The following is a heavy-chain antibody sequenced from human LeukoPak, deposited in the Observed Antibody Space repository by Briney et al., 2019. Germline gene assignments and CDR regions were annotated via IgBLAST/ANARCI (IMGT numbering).Heavy chain of an antibody. D-gene: IGHD1-14*01. CDR1: GFNFRQAW. CDR2: ISGNGGRT. J-gene: IGHJ4*02. V-gene: IGHV3-23*01. CDR3: AKDFGRNLGGPGY. Sequence: GGSLRLSCAASGFNFRQAWMSWVRQAPGGGLEWVSGISGNGGRTYYADSVKGRFAISRDDSKSTLYLQMNSLRGEDTAVYYCAKDFGRNLGGPGYWGRGTLVIVSS.